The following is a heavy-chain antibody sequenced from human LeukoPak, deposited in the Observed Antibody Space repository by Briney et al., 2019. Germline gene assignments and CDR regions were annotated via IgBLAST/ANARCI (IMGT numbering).Heavy chain of an antibody. CDR3: ARKSGSYYVFDY. V-gene: IGHV3-23*01. CDR1: GFTFSSYG. Sequence: PGGTLRLSCAASGFTFSSYGMSWVRQAPGKGLEWVSSISGSGGSTYYADSVKGRFTISRDNAKNSLYLQMNSLRAEDTAVYYCARKSGSYYVFDYWGQGTLATVSS. D-gene: IGHD1-26*01. CDR2: ISGSGGST. J-gene: IGHJ4*02.